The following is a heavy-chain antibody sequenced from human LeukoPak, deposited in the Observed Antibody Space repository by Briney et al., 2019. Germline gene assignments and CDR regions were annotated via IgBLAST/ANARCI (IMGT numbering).Heavy chain of an antibody. Sequence: SQTLSHTCALCGVSLSSNRAAWDRIRQSPSRGLEWLGRTYYRSKWYYDYAVSVKSRININPDTSKNQFSLQLNSVTPENTAMSYCVSMSCSGVTCSVDPWGQGTLVTVSS. CDR2: TYYRSKWYY. CDR1: GVSLSSNRAA. CDR3: VSMSCSGVTCSVDP. J-gene: IGHJ5*02. D-gene: IGHD2-15*01. V-gene: IGHV6-1*01.